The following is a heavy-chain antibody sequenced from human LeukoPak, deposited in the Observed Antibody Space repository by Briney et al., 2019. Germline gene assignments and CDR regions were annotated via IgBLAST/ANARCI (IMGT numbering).Heavy chain of an antibody. D-gene: IGHD4-23*01. CDR1: GYTFTGYY. CDR2: INPNSGDT. V-gene: IGHV1-2*02. CDR3: TRGRTTVDRFDP. Sequence: GASVKDSCKASGYTFTGYYMHWVRQAPGQGLEWMGWINPNSGDTNYAQKFQGRVTMTRDTSISTAFMELSRLRAGVSAVYYCTRGRTTVDRFDPWGQGTLVTVSS. J-gene: IGHJ5*02.